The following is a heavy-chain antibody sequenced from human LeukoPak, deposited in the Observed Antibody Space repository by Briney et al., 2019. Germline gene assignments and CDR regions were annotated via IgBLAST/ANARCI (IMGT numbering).Heavy chain of an antibody. Sequence: GGSLRLSCAASGFTFSSYAMSWVRQAPGKGLEWVSAISGSGGSTYYADSVKGRFTISRDNSKNTLYLQMDSLTAEDTAVYYCARDSPGYGAYVSWGQGTLVSVSS. CDR1: GFTFSSYA. J-gene: IGHJ1*01. CDR3: ARDSPGYGAYVS. V-gene: IGHV3-23*01. D-gene: IGHD5-12*01. CDR2: ISGSGGST.